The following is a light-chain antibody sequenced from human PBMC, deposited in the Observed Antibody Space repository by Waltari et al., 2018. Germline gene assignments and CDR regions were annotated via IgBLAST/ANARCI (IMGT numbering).Light chain of an antibody. CDR3: HSRDSSGDVL. CDR1: SLRTYL. CDR2: GKN. V-gene: IGLV3-19*01. Sequence: SSELTQDPAVSVALGQTVRITCQGDSLRTYLVSWFHQKPGQAPALVIYGKNNRPSGIPDRFSASSSGSTASLTIIGAQAEDEADYYCHSRDSSGDVLIGGGTKLTVV. J-gene: IGLJ2*01.